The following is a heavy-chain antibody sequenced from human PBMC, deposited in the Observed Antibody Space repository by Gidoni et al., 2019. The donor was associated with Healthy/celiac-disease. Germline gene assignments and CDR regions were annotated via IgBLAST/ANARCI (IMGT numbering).Heavy chain of an antibody. CDR2: INAGNGNT. J-gene: IGHJ4*02. V-gene: IGHV1-3*01. CDR3: ARARDYDFWSEPIDY. CDR1: GYTFTSYA. Sequence: QVQLVQSGAEVKKPGASVKVSCKASGYTFTSYAMHWVRQAPGQRLEWMGWINAGNGNTKYSQKFQGRVTITRDTSASTAYMELSSLRSEDTAVYYCARARDYDFWSEPIDYWGQGTLVTVSS. D-gene: IGHD3-3*01.